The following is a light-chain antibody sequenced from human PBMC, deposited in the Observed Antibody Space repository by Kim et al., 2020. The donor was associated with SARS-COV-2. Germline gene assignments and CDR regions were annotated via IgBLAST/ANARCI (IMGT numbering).Light chain of an antibody. V-gene: IGLV3-19*01. CDR1: SLRSYY. CDR2: GKN. CDR3: HSRDSSTGV. Sequence: SSELTQDPAVSVALGQTVRITCQGDSLRSYYASWYQQRPGQAPVLVIYGKNNRPSGTPDRFSGSSSGNAASLTITGAQAEDEADYYCHSRDSSTGVFGGG. J-gene: IGLJ3*02.